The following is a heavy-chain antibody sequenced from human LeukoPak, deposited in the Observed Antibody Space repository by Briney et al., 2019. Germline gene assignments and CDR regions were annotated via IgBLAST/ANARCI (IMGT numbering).Heavy chain of an antibody. CDR2: IYYSGST. Sequence: SETLSLTCTVSGGSISSGDYYWSWIRQPPGKGLEWIGYIYYSGSTYYNPSLKSRVTISVDTSKNQFSLKLSSVTAADTAVYYCARGGYSYGYFDYWGQGTVVTVSS. CDR1: GGSISSGDYY. V-gene: IGHV4-30-4*08. CDR3: ARGGYSYGYFDY. D-gene: IGHD5-18*01. J-gene: IGHJ4*02.